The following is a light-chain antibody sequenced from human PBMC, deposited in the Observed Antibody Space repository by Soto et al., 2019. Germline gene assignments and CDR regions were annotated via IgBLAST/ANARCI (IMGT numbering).Light chain of an antibody. V-gene: IGKV1-27*01. J-gene: IGKJ1*01. CDR2: AAS. Sequence: DIQMTQSPSSLSASVGDRVTITCRASQGISNYLAWYQQKPGKVPKLLIYAASTLQSGFPSRFSGSGSGTDFTLTICSLHPEDVATYYCQQYNSAPWTFGQGTKVEIK. CDR1: QGISNY. CDR3: QQYNSAPWT.